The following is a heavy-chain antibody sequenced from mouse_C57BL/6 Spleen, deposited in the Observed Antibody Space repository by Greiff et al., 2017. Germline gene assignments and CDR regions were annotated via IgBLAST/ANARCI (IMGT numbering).Heavy chain of an antibody. CDR2: IDPSDSYT. D-gene: IGHD2-4*01. CDR1: GYTFTSYW. J-gene: IGHJ2*01. Sequence: VQLQQPGAELVMPGASVKLSCKASGYTFTSYWIHWVKQRPGQGLEWIGEIDPSDSYTNYNQKFKGKSTLTVDKSSSTAYMQLSSLTSEDSAVYYCARGGGLRRELYFDYWGQGTTLTVSS. V-gene: IGHV1-69*01. CDR3: ARGGGLRRELYFDY.